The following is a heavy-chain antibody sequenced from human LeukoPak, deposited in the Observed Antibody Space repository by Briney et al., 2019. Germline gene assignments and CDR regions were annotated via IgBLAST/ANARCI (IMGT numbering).Heavy chain of an antibody. CDR3: ARVRDRSSYFYDLDY. D-gene: IGHD3-22*01. CDR2: IHYSGST. Sequence: SETLPLTCTVSGGSISSYYWGWIRQPPGKGLEWIGCIHYSGSTNYNPSLKSRLTISVDTSKNQFSLKLSSVTAADTAVYCCARVRDRSSYFYDLDYWGQGTLVTVSS. CDR1: GGSISSYY. V-gene: IGHV4-59*01. J-gene: IGHJ4*02.